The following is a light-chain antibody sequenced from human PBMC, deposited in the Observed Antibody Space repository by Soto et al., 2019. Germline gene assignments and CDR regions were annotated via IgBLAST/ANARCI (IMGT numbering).Light chain of an antibody. V-gene: IGKV3-20*01. CDR2: GAS. J-gene: IGKJ1*01. CDR3: QQYVSSPWT. CDR1: ESVSRNF. Sequence: ENVLTQSPGTLSLSPGERATLSCRASESVSRNFLAWYQQKPGQTPRLLIYGASSRATGIPDRFSGSGSGTDFTLTINRLEAEDFAVYYCQQYVSSPWTFGQGTKVEIK.